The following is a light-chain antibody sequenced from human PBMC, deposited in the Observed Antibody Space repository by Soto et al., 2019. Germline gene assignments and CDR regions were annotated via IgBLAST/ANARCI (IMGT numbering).Light chain of an antibody. CDR1: RNIYSY. Sequence: DIQMTQSPSSLSASVGDEVTITCRASRNIYSYLNWYQQKPGKAPKLLIYAASTLQTGVPSRFSGSGSGTEFTLTISSLQPEDSATYYCRQHNSFPITFGQGTRLEIK. CDR3: RQHNSFPIT. V-gene: IGKV1-17*01. J-gene: IGKJ5*01. CDR2: AAS.